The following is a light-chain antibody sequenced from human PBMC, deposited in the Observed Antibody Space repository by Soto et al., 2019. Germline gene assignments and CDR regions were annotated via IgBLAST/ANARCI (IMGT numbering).Light chain of an antibody. CDR3: ASYAGTKLFV. J-gene: IGLJ1*01. CDR1: SSDVGFYNF. V-gene: IGLV2-8*01. Sequence: QSALIQPPSVSGSPGQSVTISCTGTSSDVGFYNFVSWYQQRPGKAPKLVIYEVTKRPSGVPDRFSGSKSGSTASLTVSGLQADDEADYYCASYAGTKLFVFGSGTKVTVL. CDR2: EVT.